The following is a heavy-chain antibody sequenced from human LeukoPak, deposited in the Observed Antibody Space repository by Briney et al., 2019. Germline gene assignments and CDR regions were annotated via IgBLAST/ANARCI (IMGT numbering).Heavy chain of an antibody. V-gene: IGHV4-59*08. J-gene: IGHJ4*02. Sequence: SETLSLTCTVSGGSISSYYWSGIRQPPGKGLEWIGYIYYSGSTNYNPSLKRRVTISVDTSKNQFSLKLSSVTAADTAVYYCARHSYDFWSGYTYYFDYWGQGTLVTVSS. CDR2: IYYSGST. CDR1: GGSISSYY. CDR3: ARHSYDFWSGYTYYFDY. D-gene: IGHD3-3*01.